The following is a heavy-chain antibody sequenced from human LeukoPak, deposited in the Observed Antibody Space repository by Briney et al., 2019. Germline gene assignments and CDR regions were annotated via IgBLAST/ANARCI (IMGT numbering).Heavy chain of an antibody. J-gene: IGHJ4*02. CDR3: ARSVYYYGSGSYYNDY. V-gene: IGHV4-4*02. CDR2: IYHSGST. Sequence: PSETLSLTCAVSGGSISSSNWWSWVRQPPGKGLEWIGEIYHSGSTNYNPSLKSRVTISVDKSKNQFSLKLSSVTAADTAVYYCARSVYYYGSGSYYNDYWGQGTLVTVSS. CDR1: GGSISSSNW. D-gene: IGHD3-10*01.